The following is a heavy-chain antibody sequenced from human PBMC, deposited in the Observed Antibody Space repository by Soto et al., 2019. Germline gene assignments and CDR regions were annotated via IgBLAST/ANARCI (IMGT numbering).Heavy chain of an antibody. CDR3: ARRTTVTTYYYGMDV. V-gene: IGHV1-69*13. CDR1: GGTFSSYA. D-gene: IGHD4-17*01. CDR2: IIPIFGTA. Sequence: SVKVSCKASGGTFSSYAISWVRQAPGQGLEWMGGIIPIFGTANYAQKFQGRVTITADESTSTAYMELSSLRSEDTAVYYCARRTTVTTYYYGMDVWGQGTTVTVSS. J-gene: IGHJ6*02.